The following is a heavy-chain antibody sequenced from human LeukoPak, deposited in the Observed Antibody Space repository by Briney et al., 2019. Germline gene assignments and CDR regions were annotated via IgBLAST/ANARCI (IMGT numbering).Heavy chain of an antibody. J-gene: IGHJ4*02. V-gene: IGHV4-59*08. CDR2: IHYPGNI. Sequence: SETLSLTCTVSGGSISGFYWSWIRQPPGKGLEWIGNIHYPGNIKYNPSLKSRVTISVDMSKNQSSLKLSSVIAADTAVYYCARLKTTVTTLFDYWGQGTLVTVSS. D-gene: IGHD4-17*01. CDR3: ARLKTTVTTLFDY. CDR1: GGSISGFY.